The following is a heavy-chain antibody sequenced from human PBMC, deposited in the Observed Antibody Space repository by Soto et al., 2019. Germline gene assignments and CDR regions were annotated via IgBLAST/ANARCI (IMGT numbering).Heavy chain of an antibody. CDR1: GYIFTSYW. Sequence: GESLKISCNGSGYIFTSYWIGWVRQMPGKGLEWMGIIYPGDSDTRYSPSFQGQVTISADKSISTAYLQWSSLKASDTAMYYCARLSGSGSYYEDWFDPWGQGTLVTVSS. J-gene: IGHJ5*02. CDR2: IYPGDSDT. CDR3: ARLSGSGSYYEDWFDP. D-gene: IGHD1-26*01. V-gene: IGHV5-51*01.